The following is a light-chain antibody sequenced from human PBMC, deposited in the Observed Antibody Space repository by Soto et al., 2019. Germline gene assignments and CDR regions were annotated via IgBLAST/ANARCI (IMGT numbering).Light chain of an antibody. Sequence: QHVLTQSPSASASLGASGKLTCTLSSGHSNYAIAWHQLQPEKGPRYLMKVNSDGSHNKGDGIPDRFSGSSSGAERYLTISSLLSEDEADYYRQAWGEGIRVFGGGTKLTVL. V-gene: IGLV4-69*01. CDR1: SGHSNYA. J-gene: IGLJ3*02. CDR3: QAWGEGIRV. CDR2: VNSDGSH.